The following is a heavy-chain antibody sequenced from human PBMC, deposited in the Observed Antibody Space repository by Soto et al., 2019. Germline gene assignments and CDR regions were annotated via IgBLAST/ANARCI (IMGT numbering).Heavy chain of an antibody. V-gene: IGHV1-18*01. Sequence: QVQLVQSGAEVKKPGASVKVSCKASGYTFTNYGIIWVRQAPGQGLERMGWISNYNGNTNYAQKFQGRVTMTTDTSTSTAYMELRSLRSDDTAIYYCAREFQQQPLDYWGQGTLVSVST. J-gene: IGHJ4*02. CDR3: AREFQQQPLDY. CDR2: ISNYNGNT. CDR1: GYTFTNYG. D-gene: IGHD6-13*01.